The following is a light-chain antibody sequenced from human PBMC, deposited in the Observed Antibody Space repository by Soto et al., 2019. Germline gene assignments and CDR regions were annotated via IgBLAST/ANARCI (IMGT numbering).Light chain of an antibody. CDR3: QQYNNWLT. CDR2: GAS. V-gene: IGKV3-15*01. CDR1: QSVSSN. J-gene: IGKJ4*01. Sequence: EIVMTQSPATLSVSPGERATLSCRASQSVSSNLAWYQQKPGQAPRLLIYGASTRATGIPARFSGSGSGTEFTLTISNLQSEDFADYYCQQYNNWLTFGGGTKVEIK.